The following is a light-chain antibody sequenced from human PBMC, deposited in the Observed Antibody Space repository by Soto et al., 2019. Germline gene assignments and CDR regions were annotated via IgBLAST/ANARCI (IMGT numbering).Light chain of an antibody. CDR1: QGISSW. V-gene: IGKV1-12*01. J-gene: IGKJ5*01. CDR3: QQANSFPIT. CDR2: AAS. Sequence: DIQMTQSPSSVSASVGDRVTIACRASQGISSWLAWYQKKPGKAPNLLIYAASSLQSGVPSRFSGSESGTDFTLTISSLQPEHCAIYFCQQANSFPITFGQGTRLEIK.